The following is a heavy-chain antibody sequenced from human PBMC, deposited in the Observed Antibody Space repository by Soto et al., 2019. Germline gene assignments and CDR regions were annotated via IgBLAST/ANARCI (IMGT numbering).Heavy chain of an antibody. D-gene: IGHD3-22*01. J-gene: IGHJ3*02. CDR3: AKMLSYYDSICYYYAFDI. CDR1: GFTFSSYA. Sequence: PGGSLRLSCAASGFTFSSYAMSWFRQAPGKGLEWVSAISGSGGSTYYADSVKGRFTISRDNSKNTLYLQMNSLRAEDTVLFYCAKMLSYYDSICYYYAFDIWGQVTMVTVSS. CDR2: ISGSGGST. V-gene: IGHV3-23*01.